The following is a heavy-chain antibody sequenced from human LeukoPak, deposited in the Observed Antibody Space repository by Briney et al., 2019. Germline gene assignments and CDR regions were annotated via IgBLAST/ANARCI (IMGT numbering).Heavy chain of an antibody. V-gene: IGHV3-23*01. J-gene: IGHJ3*01. D-gene: IGHD3-16*01. CDR1: GFTFSSYA. CDR2: ISGGGVTT. Sequence: GGSLRLSCAASGFTFSSYAMSWVRQAPGKGLEWVATISGGGVTTYYADSVKGRFTISRDNSKNMLYLQLNSLRAGDTAMYYCAKNLGPFDVRGQGTMVTVSS. CDR3: AKNLGPFDV.